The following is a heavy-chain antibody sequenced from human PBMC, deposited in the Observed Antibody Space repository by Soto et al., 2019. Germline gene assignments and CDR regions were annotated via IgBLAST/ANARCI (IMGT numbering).Heavy chain of an antibody. CDR1: GGSISSRTYY. V-gene: IGHV4-39*01. D-gene: IGHD1-26*01. Sequence: SETLSLTCSVSGGSISSRTYYWGWIRQRPGKGLEWIGSIYYGGSTYYKWSLTSRVTLSVETSKNQFSMRLNSVPAAAPGVYFWASPPVGTPGQPCYPDSWGPGTLVTVSS. CDR2: IYYGGST. CDR3: ASPPVGTPGQPCYPDS. J-gene: IGHJ4*02.